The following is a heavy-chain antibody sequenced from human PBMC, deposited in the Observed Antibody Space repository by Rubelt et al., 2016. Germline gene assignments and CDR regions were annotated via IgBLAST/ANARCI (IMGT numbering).Heavy chain of an antibody. CDR1: GGSISSSSYY. Sequence: QLQLQESGPGLVKPSETLSLTCTVSGGSISSSSYYWGWIRQPPGEGLEWIGSIYYSGSTNYNPSLKSEVTISVDTSKNQFSRKLGSVTAADTAVYYCARRGAIFGVVIYFDYWGQGTLVTVSS. CDR3: ARRGAIFGVVIYFDY. D-gene: IGHD3-3*01. J-gene: IGHJ4*02. CDR2: IYYSGST. V-gene: IGHV4-39*01.